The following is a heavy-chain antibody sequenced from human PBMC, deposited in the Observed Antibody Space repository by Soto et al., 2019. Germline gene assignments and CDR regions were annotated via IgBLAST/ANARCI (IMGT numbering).Heavy chain of an antibody. Sequence: SGPTLVNPTQTLTLTCSFSGFSLSTSGVGVGWIRQPPGKALEWLALIYWDDDKRYSPSLRSRLTISKDTSKNQVVLTMTNMDPVDTATYYCIQSRCGGDCLQSYASHYYYGMDVWGQGTTVTVSS. CDR2: IYWDDDK. V-gene: IGHV2-5*02. J-gene: IGHJ6*02. CDR3: IQSRCGGDCLQSYASHYYYGMDV. D-gene: IGHD2-21*02. CDR1: GFSLSTSGVG.